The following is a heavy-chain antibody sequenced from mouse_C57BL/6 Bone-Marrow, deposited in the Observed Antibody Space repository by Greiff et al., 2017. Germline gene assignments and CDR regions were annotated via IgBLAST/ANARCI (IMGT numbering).Heavy chain of an antibody. CDR1: GFNIKDYY. J-gene: IGHJ2*01. CDR3: TRSLIYYGTNY. V-gene: IGHV14-2*01. Sequence: EVQLVESGAELVKPGASVKLSCTASGFNIKDYYIHWVKQRTEQGLEWIGRIDPEDGETKSAPKFQDKATITADTSSNTAYLQLSSLTSEDTAVYYCTRSLIYYGTNYWGQGTTLTVSS. CDR2: IDPEDGET. D-gene: IGHD1-1*01.